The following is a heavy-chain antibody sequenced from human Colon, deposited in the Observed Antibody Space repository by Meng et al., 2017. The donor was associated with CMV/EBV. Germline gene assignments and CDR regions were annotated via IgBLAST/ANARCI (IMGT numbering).Heavy chain of an antibody. CDR3: ATDPYDVWSGYPTYYFYY. V-gene: IGHV3-74*01. CDR1: GFTFSSYW. D-gene: IGHD3-3*01. J-gene: IGHJ4*02. CDR2: INTDGSRT. Sequence: GGSLRLSCAASGFTFSSYWMHWVRQAPGEGLVWVSRINTDGSRTNYADSVEGRFTSSRDNAKNTLYLQMSSLRAEDTAVYYCATDPYDVWSGYPTYYFYYWGQGTLVTVSS.